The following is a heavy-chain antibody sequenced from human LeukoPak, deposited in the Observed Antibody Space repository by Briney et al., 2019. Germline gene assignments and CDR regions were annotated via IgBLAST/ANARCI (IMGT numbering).Heavy chain of an antibody. J-gene: IGHJ4*02. Sequence: PGGSLRLSCAASGFTFSSFSMTWVRQAPGKGLEWVARIKEDGGEQKYVDSVKGRFTISRDNAKNSLYLQMNSLRAEDTAMYYCAKIRSLGYFDYWGQGALVTVSS. V-gene: IGHV3-7*01. CDR3: AKIRSLGYFDY. D-gene: IGHD3-16*01. CDR1: GFTFSSFS. CDR2: IKEDGGEQ.